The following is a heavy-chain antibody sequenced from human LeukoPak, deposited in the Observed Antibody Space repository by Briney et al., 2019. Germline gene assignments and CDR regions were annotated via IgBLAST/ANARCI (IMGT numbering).Heavy chain of an antibody. D-gene: IGHD6-13*01. Sequence: PGGSLRLSCAASGFTFSSYAMHWVRQAPGKGLEWVAVISYDGSNKYYADSVKGRFTISRDNSKNTLYLQMNSLRAEDTAVYYCARGEQQLVFYYFDYWGQGTLVTVSS. CDR1: GFTFSSYA. CDR3: ARGEQQLVFYYFDY. V-gene: IGHV3-30-3*01. J-gene: IGHJ4*02. CDR2: ISYDGSNK.